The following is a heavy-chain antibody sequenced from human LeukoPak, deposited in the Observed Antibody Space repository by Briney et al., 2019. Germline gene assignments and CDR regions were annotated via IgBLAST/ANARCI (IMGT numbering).Heavy chain of an antibody. V-gene: IGHV4-39*01. CDR3: ARTITFGGVIVIP. D-gene: IGHD3-16*02. CDR2: IYYRGNT. CDR1: GGSITDPTYL. Sequence: PSETLSLTCSVSGGSITDPTYLWGWIRQPPGKGLEWIGSIYYRGNTYYSPPLKSRVTLFVDTSKNQFSLKLSSVTAADTAVYYCARTITFGGVIVIPWGQGTLVTVSS. J-gene: IGHJ5*02.